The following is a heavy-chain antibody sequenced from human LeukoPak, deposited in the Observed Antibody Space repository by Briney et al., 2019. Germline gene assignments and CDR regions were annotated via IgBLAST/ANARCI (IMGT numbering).Heavy chain of an antibody. V-gene: IGHV4-59*08. D-gene: IGHD3-22*01. CDR3: ARHASRYDSSGYYYFDY. J-gene: IGHJ4*02. CDR2: IYYSGST. Sequence: KPSETLSLTCTVSGGSISTYYWSWIRQPPGKGLEWIGYIYYSGSTSYNPSLKSRVTISVDTSKNQFSLELTSVTAADTAVYYCARHASRYDSSGYYYFDYWGQGTLVTVSS. CDR1: GGSISTYY.